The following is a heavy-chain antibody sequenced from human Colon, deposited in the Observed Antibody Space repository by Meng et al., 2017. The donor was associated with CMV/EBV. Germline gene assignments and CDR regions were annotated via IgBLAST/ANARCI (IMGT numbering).Heavy chain of an antibody. CDR3: ARDREFAMDV. Sequence: ASVKVSCKASGYSFTGYYLHWVRQAPGQGLEWMGRINPFSGATSFEEKFQGRVAMTADSSTTTAYMELRRLTNDDSAVYYCARDREFAMDVWGQGTTVTVSS. CDR1: GYSFTGYY. V-gene: IGHV1-2*02. J-gene: IGHJ6*02. CDR2: INPFSGAT.